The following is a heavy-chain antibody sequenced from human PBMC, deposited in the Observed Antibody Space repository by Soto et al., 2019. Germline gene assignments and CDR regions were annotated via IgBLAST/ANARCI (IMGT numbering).Heavy chain of an antibody. V-gene: IGHV4-31*03. CDR1: GGSISSGGYY. CDR2: IYYSGST. Sequence: PSETLSLTCTVSGGSISSGGYYWSWIRQHPGKGLEWIGYIYYSGSTYYNPSLKSRVTISVDTSKNQFSLKLSSVTAADTAVYYCARTYSSGYLASAFDIWGQGTMVTVSS. J-gene: IGHJ3*02. D-gene: IGHD3-22*01. CDR3: ARTYSSGYLASAFDI.